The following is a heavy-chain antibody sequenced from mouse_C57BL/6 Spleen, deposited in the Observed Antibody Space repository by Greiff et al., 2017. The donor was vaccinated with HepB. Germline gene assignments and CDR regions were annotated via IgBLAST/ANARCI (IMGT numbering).Heavy chain of an antibody. V-gene: IGHV8-8*01. J-gene: IGHJ2*01. D-gene: IGHD3-2*02. CDR2: IWWDDDK. CDR1: GFSLSTFGMG. Sequence: QVTLKVSGPGILQPSQTLSLTCSFSGFSLSTFGMGVGWMRQPSGKGLEWLAHIWWDDDKYYNPALKSRLTISKDTSKNQVFLKSANVETADTATYDCARIVSQHRLYFDYWGPGTTLTVSS. CDR3: ARIVSQHRLYFDY.